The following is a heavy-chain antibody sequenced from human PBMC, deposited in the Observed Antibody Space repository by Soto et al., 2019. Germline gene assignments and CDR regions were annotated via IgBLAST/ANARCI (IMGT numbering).Heavy chain of an antibody. D-gene: IGHD2-8*01. CDR3: ARAHIGYCTNGVCSPNYYMDV. Sequence: ASVKVSCKASGYTFTGYYMHWVRQAPGQGLEWIGWINPNSGGTNYAQKFQGWVTMTRDTSISTAYMELSRLRSDDTAVYYCARAHIGYCTNGVCSPNYYMDVWGKGTTVPVSS. V-gene: IGHV1-2*04. J-gene: IGHJ6*03. CDR1: GYTFTGYY. CDR2: INPNSGGT.